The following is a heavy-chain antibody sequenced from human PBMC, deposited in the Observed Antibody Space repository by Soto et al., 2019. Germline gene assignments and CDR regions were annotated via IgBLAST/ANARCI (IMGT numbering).Heavy chain of an antibody. J-gene: IGHJ6*02. D-gene: IGHD6-25*01. V-gene: IGHV1-69*08. CDR1: EGTFSSYS. CDR2: IIPLLGTA. Sequence: EASVKVSCKASEGTFSSYSITWVRQAPGQRLEWMGEIIPLLGTANYAQKFQGRVTITGDKSTSTIYMGLSSLRSDDTAVYYCARDTVDLFGYMDVWGQGTTVTVSS. CDR3: ARDTVDLFGYMDV.